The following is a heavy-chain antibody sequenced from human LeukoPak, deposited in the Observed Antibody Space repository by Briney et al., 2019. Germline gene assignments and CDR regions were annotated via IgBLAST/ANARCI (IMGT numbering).Heavy chain of an antibody. D-gene: IGHD3-22*01. CDR3: ARDHWYYDSSGFRWFDP. CDR2: IYYSGST. J-gene: IGHJ5*02. V-gene: IGHV4-39*07. CDR1: GGSISSSSYY. Sequence: SETLSLTCTVSGGSISSSSYYWGWIRQPPGKGLEWIGSIYYSGSTNYNPSLKSRVTISVDTSKNQFSLKLSSVTAADTAVYYCARDHWYYDSSGFRWFDPWGQGTLVTVSS.